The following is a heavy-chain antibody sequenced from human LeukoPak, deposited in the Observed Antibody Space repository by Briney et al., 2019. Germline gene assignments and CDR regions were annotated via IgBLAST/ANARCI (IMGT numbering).Heavy chain of an antibody. J-gene: IGHJ4*02. CDR3: AKDWAYYYDNYGLDY. CDR1: GFTFSDYY. D-gene: IGHD3-22*01. V-gene: IGHV3-11*04. CDR2: ISSSGSTI. Sequence: NPGGSLRLSCAASGFTFSDYYMSWIRQAPGKGLEWGSYISSSGSTIDYADSVRGRFTISRDNAKNSLYLQMNSLRAEDTAVYYCAKDWAYYYDNYGLDYWGQGTLVTVSS.